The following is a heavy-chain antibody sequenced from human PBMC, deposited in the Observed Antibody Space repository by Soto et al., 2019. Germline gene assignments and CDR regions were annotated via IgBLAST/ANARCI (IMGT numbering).Heavy chain of an antibody. Sequence: QVQLVESGGGVVHPGRSLRLSCTASGFSFSDFGMHWVRLAPGKGLEWLALISSDGSNKFYADSVRGRFTVSRDRSENTLHLHMNAVRIDDTAMYYCAKDFSRGPMGMSLDSWGQGTLVIVSS. CDR3: AKDFSRGPMGMSLDS. D-gene: IGHD1-26*01. CDR1: GFSFSDFG. CDR2: ISSDGSNK. J-gene: IGHJ4*02. V-gene: IGHV3-30*18.